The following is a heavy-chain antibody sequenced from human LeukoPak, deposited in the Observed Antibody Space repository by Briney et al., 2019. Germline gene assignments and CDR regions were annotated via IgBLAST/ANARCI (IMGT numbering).Heavy chain of an antibody. D-gene: IGHD2-2*01. CDR2: IVGSGGNM. J-gene: IGHJ4*02. Sequence: PGGSLRLSCAASGFTFSSYAMSLVRQAPGKGLEWVSAIVGSGGNMYYADSVKGRFTISRDNFKSTLYLQMNSLRAEDTAVYYCAKGLTRDSTSCSDWGQGTLVTVSS. V-gene: IGHV3-23*01. CDR3: AKGLTRDSTSCSD. CDR1: GFTFSSYA.